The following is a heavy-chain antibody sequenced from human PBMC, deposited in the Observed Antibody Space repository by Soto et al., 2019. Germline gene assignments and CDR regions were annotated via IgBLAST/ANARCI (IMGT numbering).Heavy chain of an antibody. CDR2: ISVGGGSI. J-gene: IGHJ3*01. Sequence: EVQLVESGGGLVQPGGSLRVSCVASGFTFSSYALNWDRQAPGKGLEWVSYISVGGGSIFYADSVKGRFTISRGDATNSLYLQMNSLRDEDTAVYYCVRDHRWAFDFWGQGTMVTVSS. CDR1: GFTFSSYA. V-gene: IGHV3-48*02. CDR3: VRDHRWAFDF. D-gene: IGHD2-15*01.